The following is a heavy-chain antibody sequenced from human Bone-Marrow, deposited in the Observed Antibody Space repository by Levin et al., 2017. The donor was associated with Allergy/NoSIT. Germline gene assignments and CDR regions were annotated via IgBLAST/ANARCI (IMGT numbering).Heavy chain of an antibody. CDR1: GGSISSSSYY. D-gene: IGHD6-13*01. CDR3: ARRYSSSRSHYYYGMDV. V-gene: IGHV4-39*01. CDR2: IYYSGST. Sequence: PSETLSLTCTVSGGSISSSSYYWGWIRQPPGKGLEWIGSIYYSGSTYYNPSLKIRVTISVDTSKNQFSLKLSSVTAADTAVYYCARRYSSSRSHYYYGMDVWGQGTTVTVSS. J-gene: IGHJ6*02.